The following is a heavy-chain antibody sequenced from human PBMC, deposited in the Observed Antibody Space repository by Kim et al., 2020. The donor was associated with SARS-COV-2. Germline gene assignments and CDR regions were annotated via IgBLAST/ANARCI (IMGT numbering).Heavy chain of an antibody. CDR2: ISAYNGNT. Sequence: ASVKVSCKASGYTFTSYGISWVRQAPGQGLEWMGWISAYNGNTNYAQKLQGRVTMTTDTSTSTAYMELRSLRSDDTAVYYCARDNDILTGYYLGGLYWGQGTLVTVSS. CDR1: GYTFTSYG. D-gene: IGHD3-9*01. V-gene: IGHV1-18*01. J-gene: IGHJ4*02. CDR3: ARDNDILTGYYLGGLY.